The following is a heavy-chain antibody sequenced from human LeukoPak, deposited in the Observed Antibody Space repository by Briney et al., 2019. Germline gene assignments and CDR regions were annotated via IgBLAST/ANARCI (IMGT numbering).Heavy chain of an antibody. Sequence: SETLSLTCTVSGESFSTTNYYWGWIRQFPGKGLEWAGSFIYGGTTYYNESLQSRLTISSDASKNQFSLTLSSVTAADTAVYYCARHRGGYYRTAFDFWGQGTLVTVSS. CDR3: ARHRGGYYRTAFDF. CDR2: FIYGGTT. D-gene: IGHD3-22*01. CDR1: GESFSTTNYY. V-gene: IGHV4-39*01. J-gene: IGHJ4*02.